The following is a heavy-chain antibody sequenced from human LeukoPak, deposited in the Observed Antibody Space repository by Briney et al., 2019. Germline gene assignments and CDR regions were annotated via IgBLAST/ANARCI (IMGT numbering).Heavy chain of an antibody. Sequence: GGSLRLSCAASGFTFSSYGMHWVRQAPGKGLEWVAVISYDGSNKYYADSVKGRFTISRDNSKNTLYLQMNSLRAEDTAVYYCAKDRNYDRYFDYWGQGTLVTVSS. V-gene: IGHV3-30*18. CDR2: ISYDGSNK. J-gene: IGHJ4*02. D-gene: IGHD1-7*01. CDR3: AKDRNYDRYFDY. CDR1: GFTFSSYG.